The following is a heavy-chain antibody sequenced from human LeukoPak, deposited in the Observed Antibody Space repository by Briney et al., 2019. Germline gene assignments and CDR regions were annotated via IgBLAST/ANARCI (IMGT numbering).Heavy chain of an antibody. J-gene: IGHJ3*02. CDR1: GGSISSYY. D-gene: IGHD2-2*01. Sequence: PSETLSLTCTVSGGSISSYYWSWIRQPAGKGLEWIGRIYTSGSTNYNPSLKSRVTMSVDTSKNQFSLKLSPVTAADTAVYYCARVPRYCSSTSCGAFDIWGQGTMVTVSS. V-gene: IGHV4-4*07. CDR3: ARVPRYCSSTSCGAFDI. CDR2: IYTSGST.